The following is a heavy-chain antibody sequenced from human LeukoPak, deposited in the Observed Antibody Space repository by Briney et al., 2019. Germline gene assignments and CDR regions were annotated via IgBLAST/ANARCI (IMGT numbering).Heavy chain of an antibody. V-gene: IGHV4-59*08. CDR2: IFYSGST. CDR1: SGSISTYY. Sequence: SETLSLTCTVSSGSISTYYWSWIRQPPGKGLEWMGYIFYSGSTTYNPSLSSRLTISVNTSKNQFSLELSSVTAADTAVYYCARQGTSGSYLTGLDVWGQGTTVTVSS. CDR3: ARQGTSGSYLTGLDV. J-gene: IGHJ6*02. D-gene: IGHD3-22*01.